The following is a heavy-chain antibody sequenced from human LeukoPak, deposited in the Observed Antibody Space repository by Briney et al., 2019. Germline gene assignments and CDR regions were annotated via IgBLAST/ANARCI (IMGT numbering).Heavy chain of an antibody. CDR2: INTHNGDT. V-gene: IGHV1-18*01. D-gene: IGHD2-8*02. Sequence: GASVKVSCKASGYTFASFGITWVRQAPGQGLEWMGWINTHNGDTNYAQKLQGRVTMTTDTSTSTAYMELRSLRSDDTAVYYCARGVPTGVDYFDYWGQGTLVTVSS. CDR3: ARGVPTGVDYFDY. J-gene: IGHJ4*02. CDR1: GYTFASFG.